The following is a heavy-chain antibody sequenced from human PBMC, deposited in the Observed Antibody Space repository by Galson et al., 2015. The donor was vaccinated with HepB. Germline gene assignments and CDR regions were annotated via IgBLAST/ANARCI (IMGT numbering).Heavy chain of an antibody. CDR3: ARGTSSWEYQLPYYFDY. J-gene: IGHJ4*02. D-gene: IGHD2-2*01. V-gene: IGHV6-1*01. Sequence: CAISGDSVSSNSAAWNWIRQSPSRGLEWLGRTYYRSKWYNDYAVSVKSRITINPDTSKNQFSLKLSSVTAADTAVYYCARGTSSWEYQLPYYFDYWGQGTLVTVSS. CDR2: TYYRSKWYN. CDR1: GDSVSSNSAA.